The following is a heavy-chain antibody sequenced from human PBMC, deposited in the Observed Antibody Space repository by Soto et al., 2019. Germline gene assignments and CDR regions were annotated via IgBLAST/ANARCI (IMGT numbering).Heavy chain of an antibody. D-gene: IGHD3-22*01. V-gene: IGHV4-4*02. CDR2: ISHSGTT. CDR3: ARISRYHTGS. J-gene: IGHJ5*02. Sequence: QVRLQESGPGLVKPSGTLSLTCSVSGASISSTNWWSWVRQSPGKCLEWIGEISHSGTTNYYPSGRSRVSISVDRSQHQFCLRLTSVIAADTALYFCARISRYHTGSWGQGTLVTVSS. CDR1: GASISSTNW.